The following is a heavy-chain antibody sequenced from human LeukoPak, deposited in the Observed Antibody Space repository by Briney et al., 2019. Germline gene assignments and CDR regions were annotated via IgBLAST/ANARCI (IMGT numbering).Heavy chain of an antibody. J-gene: IGHJ4*02. CDR3: HSLRGSGSYYNVVVAKVAVDY. CDR2: IYYSGST. CDR1: GGSISSSSYY. Sequence: SETLSLTCTVSGGSISSSSYYWGWIRQPPGQGLEWIGSIYYSGSTYYNPSLKSRVTISVDTSKNQFSLKLSSVTAADTAVYYCHSLRGSGSYYNVVVAKVAVDYWGQGTLVTVSS. V-gene: IGHV4-39*01. D-gene: IGHD3-10*01.